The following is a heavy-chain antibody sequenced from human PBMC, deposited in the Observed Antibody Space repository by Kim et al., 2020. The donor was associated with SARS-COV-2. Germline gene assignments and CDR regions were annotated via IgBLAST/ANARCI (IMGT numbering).Heavy chain of an antibody. V-gene: IGHV3-48*01. Sequence: GGSLRLSCAASGFTFSNFGMTWVRQAPGKGLEWVSYVCPSSSPIYYATSVRGRFTISSNTAKNSVYLFINYLTGDATVDSYCAGDDDWYARFSGMYVWG. CDR2: VCPSSSPI. CDR1: GFTFSNFG. J-gene: IGHJ6*04. D-gene: IGHD3-9*01. CDR3: AGDDDWYARFSGMYV.